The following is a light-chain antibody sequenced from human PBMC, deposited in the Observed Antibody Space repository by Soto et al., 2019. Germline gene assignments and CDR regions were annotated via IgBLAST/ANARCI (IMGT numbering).Light chain of an antibody. CDR2: RNN. V-gene: IGLV1-47*01. Sequence: QSVLTQPPSASGTPGQRVNISCSGSSSNIGSNYVYWYRQFPGTAPKLLIQRNNQRPSGVPARFSGSKSGTSASLAISGLRSEDEADYYCYSAVDNNLVVFGGGTKLTVL. J-gene: IGLJ2*01. CDR1: SSNIGSNY. CDR3: YSAVDNNLVV.